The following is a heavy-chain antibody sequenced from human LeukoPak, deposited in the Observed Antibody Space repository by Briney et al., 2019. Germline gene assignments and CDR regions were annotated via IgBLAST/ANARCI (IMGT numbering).Heavy chain of an antibody. CDR2: IKLDGSEK. Sequence: GGSLRLSCAVSGFTFSSYWMTWVRQAPGKGLEWVANIKLDGSEKYYVDSVKGRFTISRGNANNALYLQLNSLRAEDTAVYYCARINSVTYHFDYWGRGTLVTASS. CDR1: GFTFSSYW. CDR3: ARINSVTYHFDY. D-gene: IGHD1-26*01. J-gene: IGHJ4*02. V-gene: IGHV3-7*01.